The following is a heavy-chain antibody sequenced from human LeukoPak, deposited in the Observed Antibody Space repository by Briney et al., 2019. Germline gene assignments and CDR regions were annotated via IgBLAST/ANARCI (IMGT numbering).Heavy chain of an antibody. D-gene: IGHD3-10*01. Sequence: GGSLRLSCAASGFTFSSYGMHWVRQAPGKGLEWVAVISYDGSNKYYADSVKGRFTISRDNSKNTLYLQMNSLRAEDTAVYYCARDAQSYGSGSYGDYWGQGTLVTVSS. CDR1: GFTFSSYG. CDR3: ARDAQSYGSGSYGDY. V-gene: IGHV3-30*03. J-gene: IGHJ4*02. CDR2: ISYDGSNK.